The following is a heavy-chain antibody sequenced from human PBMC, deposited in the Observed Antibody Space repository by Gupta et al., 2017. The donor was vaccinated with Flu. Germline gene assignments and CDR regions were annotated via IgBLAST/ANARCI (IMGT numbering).Heavy chain of an antibody. CDR3: AREYCGGDCYSRGHYGMDV. J-gene: IGHJ6*02. Sequence: QVQLVQSGAEVKKPGSSVKVSCKASGGTFSSYTISWVRQAPGQGLEWMGRIIPILGIANYAQKFQGRVTITADKSTSTAYMELSSLRSEDTAVYYCAREYCGGDCYSRGHYGMDVWGQGTTVTVSS. V-gene: IGHV1-69*08. D-gene: IGHD2-21*02. CDR2: IIPILGIA. CDR1: GGTFSSYT.